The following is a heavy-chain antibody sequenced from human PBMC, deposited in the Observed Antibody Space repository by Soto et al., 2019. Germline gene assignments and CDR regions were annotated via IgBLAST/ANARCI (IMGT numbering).Heavy chain of an antibody. Sequence: EVQLLESGGGLVQPGGSLRLSCAASGFTFSSYAMSWVRQAPGKGLEWVSAISGSGGSTYYADSVKGRFTISRDNSKNPLYLKMNSMRAEDTAVYYCARVHSSSLDSWGQGTLVPVSS. CDR1: GFTFSSYA. D-gene: IGHD6-13*01. CDR2: ISGSGGST. CDR3: ARVHSSSLDS. V-gene: IGHV3-23*01. J-gene: IGHJ4*02.